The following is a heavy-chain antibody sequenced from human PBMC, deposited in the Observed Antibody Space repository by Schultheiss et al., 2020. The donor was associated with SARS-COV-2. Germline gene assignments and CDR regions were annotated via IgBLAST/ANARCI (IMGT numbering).Heavy chain of an antibody. J-gene: IGHJ6*02. CDR3: AREIVGATTGYYYYGMDV. CDR2: INWNGGST. D-gene: IGHD1-26*01. V-gene: IGHV3-20*04. CDR1: GFTIDDYG. Sequence: GGSLRLSCAASGFTIDDYGMSWVRQAPGKGLEWVSGINWNGGSTGYADSVKGRFTISRDNSKNTLYLQMNSLRAEDTAVYYCAREIVGATTGYYYYGMDVWGQGTTVTVSS.